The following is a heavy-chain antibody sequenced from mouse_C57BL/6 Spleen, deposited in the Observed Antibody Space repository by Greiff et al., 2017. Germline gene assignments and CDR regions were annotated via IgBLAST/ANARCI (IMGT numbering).Heavy chain of an antibody. J-gene: IGHJ4*01. CDR2: IHPNSGST. V-gene: IGHV1-64*01. CDR3: ARSRGRQGAMDY. CDR1: GYTFTSYW. D-gene: IGHD3-2*02. Sequence: VQLQQPGAELVKPGASVKLSCKASGYTFTSYWMHWVKQRPGQGLEWIGMIHPNSGSTNYNEKFKSKATLTVDKSSSTAYLQLSSLTTDESAVVYCARSRGRQGAMDYWGQGTSVTVSS.